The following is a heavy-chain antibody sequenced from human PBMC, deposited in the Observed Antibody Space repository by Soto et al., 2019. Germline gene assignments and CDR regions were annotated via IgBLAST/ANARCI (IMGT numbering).Heavy chain of an antibody. D-gene: IGHD6-19*01. CDR1: GGSISSYY. CDR3: ARGGSGWHNLFDS. Sequence: SETLSLTCTVSGGSISSYYWSWIRQPPGKGLEWIGYIYYSGSTNYNPSLKSRVTISVDTSKNQFSLKLSSVTAADTAVYYCARGGSGWHNLFDSSGQGTLVIGSS. J-gene: IGHJ5*01. CDR2: IYYSGST. V-gene: IGHV4-59*01.